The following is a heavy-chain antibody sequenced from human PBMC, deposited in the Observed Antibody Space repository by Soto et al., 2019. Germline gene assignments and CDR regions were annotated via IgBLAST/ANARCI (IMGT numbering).Heavy chain of an antibody. CDR2: IYYSGST. Sequence: SETLSLTCTVSGGSISSGGYYWSWIRQHPGKGLEWIGYIYYSGSTYYNPSLKSRVTISVDTSKNQFSLKLSSVTAADTAVYYCARAGYCSGGSCYSLYYFDYWGQGTLVTVS. J-gene: IGHJ4*02. CDR1: GGSISSGGYY. D-gene: IGHD2-15*01. V-gene: IGHV4-31*03. CDR3: ARAGYCSGGSCYSLYYFDY.